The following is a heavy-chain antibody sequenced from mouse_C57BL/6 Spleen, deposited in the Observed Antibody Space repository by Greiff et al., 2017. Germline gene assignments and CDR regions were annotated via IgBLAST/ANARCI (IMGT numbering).Heavy chain of an antibody. CDR3: ARWKGIYDGFDY. D-gene: IGHD2-3*01. CDR1: GYTFTSYW. Sequence: QVQLQQSGAELVKPGASVKLSCKASGYTFTSYWMQWVKQRPGQGLEWIGEIDPSDSYTNYNQKFKGKATLTVDTSSSTAYMQLSSLTSEDSAVYYCARWKGIYDGFDYWGQGTTLTVSS. CDR2: IDPSDSYT. J-gene: IGHJ2*01. V-gene: IGHV1-50*01.